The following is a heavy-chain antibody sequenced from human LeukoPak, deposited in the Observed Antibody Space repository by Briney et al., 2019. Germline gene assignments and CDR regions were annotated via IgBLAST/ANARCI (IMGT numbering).Heavy chain of an antibody. CDR2: INPNSGGT. Sequence: ASVKVSCKASGYTFTGYYMHWVRQAPGQGLEWMGWINPNSGGTNYAQKFQGWVTMTRDTSISTAYMELSRLRSDDTAVYYCARGIGRSSGWYPEADFDYWGQGTLVTVSS. CDR3: ARGIGRSSGWYPEADFDY. J-gene: IGHJ4*02. CDR1: GYTFTGYY. V-gene: IGHV1-2*04. D-gene: IGHD6-19*01.